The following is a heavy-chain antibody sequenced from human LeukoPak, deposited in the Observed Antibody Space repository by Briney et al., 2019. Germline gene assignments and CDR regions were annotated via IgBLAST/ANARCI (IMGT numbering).Heavy chain of an antibody. CDR3: ARRSRLYKHETTGYHDS. CDR2: VFYSGTT. J-gene: IGHJ4*02. D-gene: IGHD3-9*01. Sequence: SKTLSLTCNVSGDYITTTNYYWAWIRQPPGKGLEWIASVFYSGTTYYNPSLKSRVVISMDTSRKQISLRLSSVTATDTAIYYCARRSRLYKHETTGYHDSWGQGTLVTVSS. V-gene: IGHV4-39*01. CDR1: GDYITTTNYY.